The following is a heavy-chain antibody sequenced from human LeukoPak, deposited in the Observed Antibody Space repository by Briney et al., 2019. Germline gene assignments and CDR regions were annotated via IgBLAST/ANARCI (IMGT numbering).Heavy chain of an antibody. D-gene: IGHD5-12*01. CDR2: IYPGDSDT. J-gene: IGHJ6*02. Sequence: KVGESLKISCKGSGYSFTSYWIGWVRQMPGKGLEWMGIIYPGDSDTRYSPSFQGQVTISADKSISTAYLQWSSLKASDTAMYYCARQEYSGYVAYYYGMDVWGQGTTVTVSS. CDR3: ARQEYSGYVAYYYGMDV. CDR1: GYSFTSYW. V-gene: IGHV5-51*01.